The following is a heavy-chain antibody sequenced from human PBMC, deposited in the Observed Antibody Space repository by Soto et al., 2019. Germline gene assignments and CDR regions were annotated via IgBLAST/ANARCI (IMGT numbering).Heavy chain of an antibody. CDR1: GGTFSSYA. D-gene: IGHD3-10*01. J-gene: IGHJ4*02. CDR2: SIPIFGTA. V-gene: IGHV1-69*12. Sequence: QVQLVQSGAEVKKPGSSVKVSCKASGGTFSSYAISWVRQAPGQGLEWMGGSIPIFGTANYAQKFQGRVTITADESTSTAYMELSSLRSEDTGVYYCASPPPHYYGPVRFDYWGQGTQVTVSS. CDR3: ASPPPHYYGPVRFDY.